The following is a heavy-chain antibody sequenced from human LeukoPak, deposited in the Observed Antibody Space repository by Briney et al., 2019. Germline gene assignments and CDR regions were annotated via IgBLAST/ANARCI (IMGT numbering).Heavy chain of an antibody. CDR3: ARRYSRGSSWKKNWFDP. V-gene: IGHV4-38-2*02. D-gene: IGHD6-13*01. CDR1: GYSISSGYY. J-gene: IGHJ5*02. CDR2: IYPTGST. Sequence: TSETLSLTCTVSGYSISSGYYWGWIRQPPGKGLEWIGNIYPTGSTYYNPSLKSRVTISVDTSKNQFSLKLSSVTAADTAVYYCARRYSRGSSWKKNWFDPWGQGTLVTVSS.